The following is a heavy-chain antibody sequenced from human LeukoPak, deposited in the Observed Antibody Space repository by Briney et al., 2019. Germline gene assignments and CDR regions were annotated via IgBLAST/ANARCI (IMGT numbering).Heavy chain of an antibody. CDR3: AKDMGRELASAFDI. CDR1: GFTFYDYA. J-gene: IGHJ3*02. V-gene: IGHV3-9*01. Sequence: GGSLRLSCAASGFTFYDYAMHWVRQAPGKGLEWVSGISWNSGSIGYADSVKGRFTISRDNAKNSLYLQMNSLRAEDTALYYCAKDMGRELASAFDIWGQGTMVTVSS. CDR2: ISWNSGSI. D-gene: IGHD1-26*01.